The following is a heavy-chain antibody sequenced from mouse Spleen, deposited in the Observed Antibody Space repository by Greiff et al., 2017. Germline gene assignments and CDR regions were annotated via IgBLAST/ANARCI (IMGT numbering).Heavy chain of an antibody. V-gene: IGHV7-3*01. CDR1: GFTFTDYY. J-gene: IGHJ2*01. CDR2: IRNKANAYTA. Sequence: EVMLVESGGGLVPPGGSLRPSCAASGFTFTDYYMSWVRQPPGKALEWLGFIRNKANAYTAAYRASVKGRFTIARDKSQSILYLQMKALRAEDSSTYYCARQHYVFDDWDQGTTLTVSS. D-gene: IGHD1-1*01. CDR3: ARQHYVFDD.